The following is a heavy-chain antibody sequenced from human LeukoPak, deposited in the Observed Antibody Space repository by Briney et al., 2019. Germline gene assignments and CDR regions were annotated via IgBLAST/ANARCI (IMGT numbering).Heavy chain of an antibody. D-gene: IGHD1-26*01. J-gene: IGHJ4*02. CDR3: TTDGVGVEGATYDN. V-gene: IGHV3-73*01. Sequence: GGSLRLSCAASGFTFSGSALHWVRQASGKGLEWAGRIRSTANGYATAYAASVKGRFTISRDDSKNTAYLQMDSLKTEDTAVYYCTTDGVGVEGATYDNWGQGTLVSVSS. CDR2: IRSTANGYAT. CDR1: GFTFSGSA.